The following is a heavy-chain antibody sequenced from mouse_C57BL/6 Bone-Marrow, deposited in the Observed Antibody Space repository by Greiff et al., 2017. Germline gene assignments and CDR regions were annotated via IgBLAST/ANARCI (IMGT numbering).Heavy chain of an antibody. Sequence: QVQLQQSGPELVKPGASVKISCKASGSSFPSYYIPWVKQRPGQGLEWIGRIYPGSGNTKYTEKFKGKATLTADPSSSTAYMQLSSLTSEDSAVYYCARTWLLPLFAYWGQGTLVTVSA. J-gene: IGHJ3*01. CDR1: GSSFPSYY. D-gene: IGHD2-3*01. CDR3: ARTWLLPLFAY. V-gene: IGHV1-66*01. CDR2: IYPGSGNT.